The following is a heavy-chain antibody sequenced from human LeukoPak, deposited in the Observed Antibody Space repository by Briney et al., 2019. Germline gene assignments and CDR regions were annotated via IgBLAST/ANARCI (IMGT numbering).Heavy chain of an antibody. CDR3: SGDGEY. J-gene: IGHJ4*02. Sequence: HHGGSFRLSCAASGFTFNTYAMSWVRQAPGRGLECVSVISAGSTSKYYAESVKGRFTIPRDNSKNTVYLQMNSLRVEDTAVYYCSGDGEYWGQITTVTVSS. V-gene: IGHV3-23*01. CDR1: GFTFNTYA. CDR2: ISAGSTSK.